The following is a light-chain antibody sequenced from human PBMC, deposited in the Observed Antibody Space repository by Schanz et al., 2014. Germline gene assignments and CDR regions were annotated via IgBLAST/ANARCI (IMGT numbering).Light chain of an antibody. V-gene: IGKV3-15*01. CDR2: GAF. J-gene: IGKJ1*01. CDR3: QHYNSYPWT. CDR1: QSVISY. Sequence: EIVLTQSPATLSLSPGERATLSCRASQSVISYLAWYQQKPGQAPRLLIYGAFNRATGIPDRFSGSGSGTEFTLTISSLQPDDLATYYCQHYNSYPWTFGQGTKVEIK.